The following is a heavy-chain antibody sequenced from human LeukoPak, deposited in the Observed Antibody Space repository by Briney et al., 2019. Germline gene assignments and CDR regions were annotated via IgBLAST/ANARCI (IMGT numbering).Heavy chain of an antibody. V-gene: IGHV4-34*01. CDR3: ASEHGSSPGGIDP. D-gene: IGHD6-6*01. J-gene: IGHJ5*02. CDR2: ITHRGST. Sequence: SETLSLTCGVYGGSLSGYYWSWIRQPPGKGLEWIGEITHRGSTTYNPSLESRITLSVDTSKNQFSLKLSSVTAADTAVYYCASEHGSSPGGIDPWGQGILVTVSS. CDR1: GGSLSGYY.